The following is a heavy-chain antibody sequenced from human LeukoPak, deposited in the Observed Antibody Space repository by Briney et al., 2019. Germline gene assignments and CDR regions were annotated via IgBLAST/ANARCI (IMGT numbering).Heavy chain of an antibody. V-gene: IGHV1-2*02. CDR3: ARVVPVGATYAFDI. CDR2: INPNSGGT. J-gene: IGHJ3*02. Sequence: GASVKVSCKASGYTFTGYYMHWVRQAPGQGLEWMGWINPNSGGTNYAQKFQGRVTMTRDTSISTAYMELSRLRSDDTAVYYCARVVPVGATYAFDIWGQGTMVTVSS. CDR1: GYTFTGYY. D-gene: IGHD1-26*01.